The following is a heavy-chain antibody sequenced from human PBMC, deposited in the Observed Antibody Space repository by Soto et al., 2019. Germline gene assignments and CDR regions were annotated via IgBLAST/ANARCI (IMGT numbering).Heavy chain of an antibody. CDR3: ASDGPMDRAFDI. J-gene: IGHJ3*02. CDR2: ISAYNGNT. Sequence: KVSCKPSGYTFTSYGITWVRQAPGQGLEWMGWISAYNGNTNYAQKLQGRVTMTTDTSTSTAYMELRSLTSDDTAVYYCASDGPMDRAFDIWGQGTMVTVS. V-gene: IGHV1-18*01. D-gene: IGHD3-10*01. CDR1: GYTFTSYG.